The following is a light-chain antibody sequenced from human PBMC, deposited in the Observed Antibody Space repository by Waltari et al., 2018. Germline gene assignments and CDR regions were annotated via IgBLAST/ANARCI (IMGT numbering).Light chain of an antibody. J-gene: IGKJ1*01. V-gene: IGKV1-12*02. CDR3: HQANGFPWT. CDR1: QDISNW. Sequence: DIQMTQSPSSVSASVGDRVTITCRASQDISNWLAWYQQKPGKAPKVLIYAASSLQSGVPSRLSGRRSGTDFTLTISSLQPEDSAIYCCHQANGFPWTFGQGTKVEIK. CDR2: AAS.